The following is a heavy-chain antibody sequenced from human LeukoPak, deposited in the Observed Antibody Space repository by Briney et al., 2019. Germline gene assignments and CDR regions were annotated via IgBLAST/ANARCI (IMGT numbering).Heavy chain of an antibody. CDR3: AKSSSSWPIDY. V-gene: IGHV3-48*01. J-gene: IGHJ4*02. CDR2: ISSSSTTI. D-gene: IGHD6-13*01. Sequence: GGSLRLSCAASGFTFSSYSMSWVRQAPGKGLEWVSYISSSSTTIYYADSVKGRFTISRDNSKNTLYLQMNSLRAEDTAVYYCAKSSSSWPIDYWGQGTLVTVSS. CDR1: GFTFSSYS.